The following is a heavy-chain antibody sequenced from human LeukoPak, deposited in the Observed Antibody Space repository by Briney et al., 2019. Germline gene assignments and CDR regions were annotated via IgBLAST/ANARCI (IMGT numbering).Heavy chain of an antibody. CDR2: IWYGGSNK. D-gene: IGHD3-3*01. CDR3: AKGGEGFLDAFDI. J-gene: IGHJ3*02. Sequence: GGSLRLSCAASGFTFSSYGMHWVRQAPGKGLEWVAVIWYGGSNKYYADSVKGRFTISRDNSKNTLYLQMNSLRAEDTAVYYCAKGGEGFLDAFDIWGQGTMVTVSS. V-gene: IGHV3-30*02. CDR1: GFTFSSYG.